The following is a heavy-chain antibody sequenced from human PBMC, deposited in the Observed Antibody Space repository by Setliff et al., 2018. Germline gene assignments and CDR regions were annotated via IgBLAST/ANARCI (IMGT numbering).Heavy chain of an antibody. V-gene: IGHV4-59*12. CDR1: GGSISSSY. Sequence: PSETLSLTCTVSGGSISSSYWSWIRQPPGKGLEWIGYFYHSGNTNYNPSLKSRVTISVDTSKNQFSLNLTSVTAADTAVYYCAREGFYCTNGVCYRPFDYWGQGTLVTVSS. D-gene: IGHD2-8*01. J-gene: IGHJ4*02. CDR2: FYHSGNT. CDR3: AREGFYCTNGVCYRPFDY.